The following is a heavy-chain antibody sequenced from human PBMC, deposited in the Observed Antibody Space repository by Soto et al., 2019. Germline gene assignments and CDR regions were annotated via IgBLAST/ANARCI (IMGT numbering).Heavy chain of an antibody. V-gene: IGHV3-48*03. J-gene: IGHJ4*02. D-gene: IGHD3-10*01. CDR2: ISSSGSTI. Sequence: EVQLVESGGGLVQPGGSLRLSCAASGFTFSSYEMNWVRQAPGKGLEWVSYISSSGSTIYYADSVKGRFTISRDNAKNSLYLQMKSLRAEDPAVYYCARGIYYYGSGSYYTDNPVWLDYWGQGTLVTVSS. CDR3: ARGIYYYGSGSYYTDNPVWLDY. CDR1: GFTFSSYE.